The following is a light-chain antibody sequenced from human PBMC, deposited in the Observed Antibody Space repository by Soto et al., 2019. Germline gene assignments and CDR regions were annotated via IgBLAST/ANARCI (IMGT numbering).Light chain of an antibody. CDR1: QSVFYRSKSKNC. CDR3: QQYYSCPST. Sequence: DIVNTQSPDSLAVSLGERATINCKSSQSVFYRSKSKNCLAWYQQKPGQPPKLLIYWASTRESGVPDRFSGTGSGTDFALTISSLQAEDVAVYYCQQYYSCPSTFGQGTRLEIK. J-gene: IGKJ5*01. V-gene: IGKV4-1*01. CDR2: WAS.